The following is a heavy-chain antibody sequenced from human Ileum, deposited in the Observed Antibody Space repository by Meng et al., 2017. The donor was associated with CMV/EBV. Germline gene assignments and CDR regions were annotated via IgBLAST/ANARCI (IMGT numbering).Heavy chain of an antibody. Sequence: FTCSSYSMNWVRQAPGKGLEWVSSISTSGNSMYYAESVRGRFTISRDNAKNSLYLQMNSLRAEDMAVYYCTRAASGGGPVGEPTDYWGQGTLVTVSS. V-gene: IGHV3-21*01. CDR1: FTCSSYS. D-gene: IGHD3-16*01. CDR3: TRAASGGGPVGEPTDY. J-gene: IGHJ4*02. CDR2: ISTSGNSM.